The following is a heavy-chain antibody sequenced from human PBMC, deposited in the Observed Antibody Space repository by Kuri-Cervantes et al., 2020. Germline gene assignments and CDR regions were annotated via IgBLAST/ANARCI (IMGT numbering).Heavy chain of an antibody. Sequence: GESLKISCAASGFTFSGYSMNWVRQAPGKGLEWVSSISSSSSYIYYADSVKGRFTISRDNAKNSLYLQMNNLRSEDTALYYCASNINSGQCNWGQGTLVTVSS. CDR2: ISSSSSYI. V-gene: IGHV3-21*04. CDR1: GFTFSGYS. D-gene: IGHD4-23*01. CDR3: ASNINSGQCN. J-gene: IGHJ4*02.